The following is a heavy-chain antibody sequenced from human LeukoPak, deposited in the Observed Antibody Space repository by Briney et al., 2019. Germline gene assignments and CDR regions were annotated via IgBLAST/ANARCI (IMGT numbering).Heavy chain of an antibody. J-gene: IGHJ4*02. D-gene: IGHD3-3*01. CDR1: GYRFTSYD. CDR2: INPNSGNT. CDR3: ARGVTIFGVVFSHYFDY. Sequence: ASVKVSCKASGYRFTSYDLNWVRQATGQGLEWMGWINPNSGNTGYAQKLQGRVTMTTDTSTSTAYMELRSLRSDDTAVYYCARGVTIFGVVFSHYFDYWGQGTLVTVSS. V-gene: IGHV1-8*01.